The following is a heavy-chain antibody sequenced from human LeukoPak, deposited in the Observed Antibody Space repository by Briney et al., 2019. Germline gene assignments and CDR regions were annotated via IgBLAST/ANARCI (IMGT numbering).Heavy chain of an antibody. CDR2: FYYSGST. D-gene: IGHD5-24*01. Sequence: PSETLSLTCTVSGGSINSYYWSWIRQPPGKGLEWIGYFYYSGSTEYNPSLKSRVTISVDTSKNQFSLKMSSVTAADTAVYYCARARDGHINNWFDPWGQGTLVTVSS. CDR1: GGSINSYY. V-gene: IGHV4-59*01. J-gene: IGHJ5*02. CDR3: ARARDGHINNWFDP.